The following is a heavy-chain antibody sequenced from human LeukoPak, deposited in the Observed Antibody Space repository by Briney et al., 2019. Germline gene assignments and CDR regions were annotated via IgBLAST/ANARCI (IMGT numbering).Heavy chain of an antibody. CDR1: GGSLSSHY. J-gene: IGHJ4*02. V-gene: IGHV4-59*11. Sequence: SETLSLTCSVSGGSLSSHYWSWIRQPPGKGLELIGHIHYTGSTFYNPSLRGRVTISLDTSNNQFSLKLTSMTAADPAVYHCERFSSGRSTSSRHLPYWGQGTLVTVP. CDR2: IHYTGST. CDR3: ERFSSGRSTSSRHLPY. D-gene: IGHD2-2*01.